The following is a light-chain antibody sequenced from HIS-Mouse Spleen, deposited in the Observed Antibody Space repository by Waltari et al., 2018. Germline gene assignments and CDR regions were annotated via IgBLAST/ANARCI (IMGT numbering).Light chain of an antibody. CDR3: CSYAGSNWV. CDR2: EGS. Sequence: QSALTQPASVSGSPGQSSTISCTGTSSDVGSYNLVSWYQQHPGKAPKLMIYEGSKRPSGVSNRFSGSKSGNTASLTISGLQAEDEADYYCCSYAGSNWVFGGGTKLTVL. J-gene: IGLJ3*02. CDR1: SSDVGSYNL. V-gene: IGLV2-23*01.